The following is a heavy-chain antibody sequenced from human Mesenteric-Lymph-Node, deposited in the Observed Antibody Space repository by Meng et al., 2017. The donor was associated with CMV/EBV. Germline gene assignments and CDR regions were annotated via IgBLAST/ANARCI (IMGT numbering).Heavy chain of an antibody. Sequence: SETLSLTCTVSGGSISSYYWSWIRQPPGKGLEWIGYIYYSGSTNYNPSLKSRVTISVDTSKNQFSLKLSSVTAADTAVYYCARATCDYFDYWGQGTLVTVSS. D-gene: IGHD2-21*01. CDR1: GGSISSYY. J-gene: IGHJ4*02. CDR2: IYYSGST. CDR3: ARATCDYFDY. V-gene: IGHV4-59*01.